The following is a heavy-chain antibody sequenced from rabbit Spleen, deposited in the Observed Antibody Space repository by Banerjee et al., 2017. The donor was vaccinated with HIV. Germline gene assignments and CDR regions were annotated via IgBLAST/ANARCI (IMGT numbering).Heavy chain of an antibody. D-gene: IGHD4-1*01. CDR1: GFSFSAEFSFSAYYW. Sequence: QSLEESGGGLVKPGGTLTLTCTVSGFSFSAEFSFSAYYWICWVRQAPGKGLEWIGYIDPIFGTTDYASWVNGRFTISSDNAQNTVDLQLNSLTAADTATYFCARDRGSGWDDALDPWGPGTLVTVS. V-gene: IGHV1S43*01. CDR2: IDPIFGTT. J-gene: IGHJ2*01. CDR3: ARDRGSGWDDALDP.